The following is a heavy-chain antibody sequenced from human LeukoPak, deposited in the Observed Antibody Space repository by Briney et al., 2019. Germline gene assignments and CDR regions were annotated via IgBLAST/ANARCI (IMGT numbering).Heavy chain of an antibody. CDR3: ARHIKYYYYGMDV. J-gene: IGHJ6*02. CDR1: GFTFSNYD. V-gene: IGHV3-23*01. CDR2: ISGSGGST. Sequence: GGSLRLSCAASGFTFSNYDMCWVRQAPGKGLEWVSGISGSGGSTHYADSVKGRFTISRDNSKNTLYLQMNSLRADDTAVYYCARHIKYYYYGMDVWGQGTTVTVSS.